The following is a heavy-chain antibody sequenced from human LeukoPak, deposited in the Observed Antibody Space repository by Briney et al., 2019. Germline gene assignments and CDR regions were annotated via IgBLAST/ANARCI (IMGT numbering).Heavy chain of an antibody. J-gene: IGHJ4*02. V-gene: IGHV4-34*01. CDR1: GGSFSGYY. CDR3: ARVFKDFWSGYYYDY. CDR2: INHSGST. Sequence: SETLSLTCAVYGGSFSGYYWSWIRQPPGKGLEWIGEINHSGSTNYNPSLKSRVTISVDTSKNQFSLKLSSVTAADTAVYYCARVFKDFWSGYYYDYWGQGTLVTVSS. D-gene: IGHD3-3*01.